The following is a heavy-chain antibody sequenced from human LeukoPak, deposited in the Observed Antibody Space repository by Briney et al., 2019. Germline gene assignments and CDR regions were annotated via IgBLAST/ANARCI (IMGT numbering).Heavy chain of an antibody. Sequence: GGSLRLSCAASGFTFSSYGMHWVRQAPGKGLEWVAFIRYDGSNKYYADSVKGRFTISRDNSKNTLYLQMNSLRAEDTAVYYCTKDRGRIVVVPAAIGYWGQGTLVTVSS. J-gene: IGHJ4*02. CDR2: IRYDGSNK. V-gene: IGHV3-30*02. CDR1: GFTFSSYG. CDR3: TKDRGRIVVVPAAIGY. D-gene: IGHD2-2*02.